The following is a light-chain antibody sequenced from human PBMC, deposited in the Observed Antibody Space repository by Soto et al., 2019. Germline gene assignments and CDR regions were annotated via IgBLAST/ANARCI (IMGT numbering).Light chain of an antibody. CDR3: TSYSRYRVLV. Sequence: QSALTQPPSASGSPGQSVAISCTGTSSDGGGYNYVSWYQQHSGKAPKLIIFEVSNRPSGVSDRFSGSNSGNTASLTISGLQAEDEADYYCTSYSRYRVLVFGGGTKVTVL. CDR1: SSDGGGYNY. J-gene: IGLJ3*02. CDR2: EVS. V-gene: IGLV2-14*01.